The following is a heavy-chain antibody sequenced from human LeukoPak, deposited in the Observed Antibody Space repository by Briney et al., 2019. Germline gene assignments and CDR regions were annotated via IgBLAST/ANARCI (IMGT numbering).Heavy chain of an antibody. J-gene: IGHJ6*03. V-gene: IGHV1-18*01. D-gene: IGHD3-10*01. CDR2: ISAYNGNT. CDR3: ARGPYHYYGSGSYKPYYYYYMDV. CDR1: GYTFTSYG. Sequence: ASVKVSCKTSGYTFTSYGISWVRQAPGQGLEWMGWISAYNGNTNYAQKLQGRVTMTTDTSTSTAYMELRSLRSDDTAVYYCARGPYHYYGSGSYKPYYYYYMDVWGKGTTVTISS.